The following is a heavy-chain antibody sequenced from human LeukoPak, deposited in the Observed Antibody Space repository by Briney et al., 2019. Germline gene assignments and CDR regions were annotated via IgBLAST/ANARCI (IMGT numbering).Heavy chain of an antibody. D-gene: IGHD6-13*01. Sequence: SETLSLTCTVSGGSISSSSYYWGWIRQPPGKGLEWIGTIYYSGSTFYNPSLKSRVTISADTSKNQFSLKLSSVTAADTAVYYCARGVAAAGQYYFDYWGQGTLVTVSS. CDR3: ARGVAAAGQYYFDY. CDR1: GGSISSSSYY. J-gene: IGHJ4*02. CDR2: IYYSGST. V-gene: IGHV4-39*01.